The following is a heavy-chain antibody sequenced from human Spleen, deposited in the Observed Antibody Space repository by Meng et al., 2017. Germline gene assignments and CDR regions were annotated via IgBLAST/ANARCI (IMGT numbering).Heavy chain of an antibody. CDR1: GGSFSGYY. CDR3: ARGYSYGYSRFHY. V-gene: IGHV4-34*01. Sequence: SETLSLTCAVYGGSFSGYYWSWIRQPPGKGLEWIGEINHSGSTNYNPSLKSRVTISVDTSKNQISLKLSSVTAADTAVYYCARGYSYGYSRFHYWGQGTRVTVSS. J-gene: IGHJ4*02. D-gene: IGHD5-18*01. CDR2: INHSGST.